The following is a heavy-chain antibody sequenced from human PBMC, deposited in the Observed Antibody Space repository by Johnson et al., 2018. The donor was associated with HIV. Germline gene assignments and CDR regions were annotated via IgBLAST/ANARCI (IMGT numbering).Heavy chain of an antibody. V-gene: IGHV3-23*04. Sequence: EVQLVESGGGLVQPGGSLRLSCAASGITFSNYGMSWVRQTPGRGPEWVSTISPGSVSTYHADSVKGRFTIYRDNSKNTLYLQMKSLRAEDTAVYYCAKDRGQFGDGVRDAFDIWGQGTMVTVSS. J-gene: IGHJ3*02. CDR1: GITFSNYG. CDR2: ISPGSVST. D-gene: IGHD3-10*01. CDR3: AKDRGQFGDGVRDAFDI.